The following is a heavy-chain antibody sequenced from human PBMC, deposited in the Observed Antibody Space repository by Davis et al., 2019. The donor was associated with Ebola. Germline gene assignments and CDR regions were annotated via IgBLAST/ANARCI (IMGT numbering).Heavy chain of an antibody. D-gene: IGHD2-8*01. V-gene: IGHV1-69*06. Sequence: AASVKVSCKASGGTFSSYAISWVRQAPGQGLEWMGGIIPIFGTANYAQKFQGRVTITADKSTSTAYMELSSLRSEDTAVYYCARSPGYAEGDFDYWGQGTLVTVSS. CDR1: GGTFSSYA. CDR2: IIPIFGTA. CDR3: ARSPGYAEGDFDY. J-gene: IGHJ4*02.